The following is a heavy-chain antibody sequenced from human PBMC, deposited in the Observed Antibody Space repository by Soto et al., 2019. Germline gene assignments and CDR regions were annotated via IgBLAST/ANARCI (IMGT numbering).Heavy chain of an antibody. Sequence: PGGSLRLSCAASGFIFSSYGMHWVRQAPGKGLEWVAVIWYDGNNKYYADSVRGRFTISRDNSENTLYLQMNSLGVEDTAVYYCARDRATVTTISDYWGQGTLVTVSS. V-gene: IGHV3-33*01. D-gene: IGHD4-17*01. CDR2: IWYDGNNK. CDR1: GFIFSSYG. CDR3: ARDRATVTTISDY. J-gene: IGHJ4*02.